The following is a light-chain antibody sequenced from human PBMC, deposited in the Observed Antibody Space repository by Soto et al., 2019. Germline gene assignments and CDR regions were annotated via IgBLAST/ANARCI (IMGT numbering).Light chain of an antibody. V-gene: IGKV1-9*01. CDR2: IAS. CDR3: QQVNSYPIT. J-gene: IGKJ5*01. Sequence: DIQLTQSPSFLSASVGDRVTITCRASQGIRNYLAWYQQKPGRAPKLLIYIASTLQSGVPSRLSCSYSGTEFTLTITSLQPEDFATYYCQQVNSYPITFGQGTRLEIK. CDR1: QGIRNY.